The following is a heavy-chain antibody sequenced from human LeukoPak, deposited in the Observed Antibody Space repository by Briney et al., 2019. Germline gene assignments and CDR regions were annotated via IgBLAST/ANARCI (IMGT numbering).Heavy chain of an antibody. D-gene: IGHD2-2*01. CDR2: FSTSSGTI. Sequence: PGGSLRLSCAASGFTFSSYSMNWVRQAPGKGLECISYFSTSSGTISYADSVKGRFTISRDNAKNSLYLQMNSLRAEDTAVYYCARDSMYAFDIWGQGTMVTVSS. CDR1: GFTFSSYS. J-gene: IGHJ3*02. V-gene: IGHV3-48*01. CDR3: ARDSMYAFDI.